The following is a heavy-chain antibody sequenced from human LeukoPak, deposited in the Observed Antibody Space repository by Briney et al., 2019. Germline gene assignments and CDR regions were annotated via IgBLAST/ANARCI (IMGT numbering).Heavy chain of an antibody. D-gene: IGHD3/OR15-3a*01. CDR3: ARDRDGLGDF. V-gene: IGHV3-7*01. CDR2: INQDGSEV. CDR1: GLSFNTLW. Sequence: PGGSLRLSCVASGLSFNTLWMTWVRQAPGKGLEWVANINQDGSEVHYVDSVKGRFTISRDNTKNTLYLDMNSLRADDTAVYYCARDRDGLGDFWGQGTLVTVSS. J-gene: IGHJ4*02.